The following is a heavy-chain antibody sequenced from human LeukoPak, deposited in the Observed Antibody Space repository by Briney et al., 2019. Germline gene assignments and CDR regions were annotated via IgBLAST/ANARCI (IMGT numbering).Heavy chain of an antibody. Sequence: GGSLRLSCAASGFTFSSYAMHWVRQAPGKGLEWVAVISYDGSNKYYADSVKGRFTISRDNSKNTLYLQMNSLRAEDTAVYYCAREPQSLIVGATYFDYWGQGTLVTVPS. CDR3: AREPQSLIVGATYFDY. CDR2: ISYDGSNK. J-gene: IGHJ4*02. V-gene: IGHV3-30-3*01. CDR1: GFTFSSYA. D-gene: IGHD1-26*01.